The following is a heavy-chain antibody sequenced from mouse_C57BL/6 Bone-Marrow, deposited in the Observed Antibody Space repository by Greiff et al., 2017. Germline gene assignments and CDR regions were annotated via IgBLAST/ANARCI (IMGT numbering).Heavy chain of an antibody. Sequence: EVKVVESGEGLVKPGGSLKLSCAASGFTFSSYAMSWVRQTPEKRLEWVAYISSGGDYIYYADTVKGRFTISRDNARNTLYLQMSSLKSEDTAMYYCTRNPVVAKDFDVWGTGTTVTVSS. CDR2: ISSGGDYI. CDR1: GFTFSSYA. V-gene: IGHV5-9-1*02. D-gene: IGHD1-1*01. CDR3: TRNPVVAKDFDV. J-gene: IGHJ1*03.